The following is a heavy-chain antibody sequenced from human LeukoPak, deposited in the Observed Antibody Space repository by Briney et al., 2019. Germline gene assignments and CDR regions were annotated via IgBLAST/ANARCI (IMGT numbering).Heavy chain of an antibody. V-gene: IGHV4-39*07. CDR2: IYYSGST. CDR1: GGSISSISYY. J-gene: IGHJ4*02. D-gene: IGHD1-7*01. CDR3: ARLYGNFQNYYDY. Sequence: SETLSLTCTVSGGSISSISYYWGWIRQPPGKGLEWIGHIYYSGSTFYDPSLKSRVTISVDTSKNQFSLKLRSVTAADTAMFYCARLYGNFQNYYDYWGQGTLVAVSS.